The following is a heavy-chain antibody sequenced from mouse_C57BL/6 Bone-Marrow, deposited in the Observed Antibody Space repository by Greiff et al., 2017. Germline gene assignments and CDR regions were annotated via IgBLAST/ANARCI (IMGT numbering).Heavy chain of an antibody. CDR1: GYTFTSSG. Sequence: VMLVESGAELARPGASVKLSCKASGYTFTSSGISWVKQRTGQGLEWIGEIYPRSGNTYYNEKFKGKATLTADKSSSTAYMELRSLTSEDSAVYVCAACPTIVTYFDYWGQGTTLTVSS. CDR2: IYPRSGNT. V-gene: IGHV1-81*01. CDR3: AACPTIVTYFDY. J-gene: IGHJ2*01. D-gene: IGHD2-5*01.